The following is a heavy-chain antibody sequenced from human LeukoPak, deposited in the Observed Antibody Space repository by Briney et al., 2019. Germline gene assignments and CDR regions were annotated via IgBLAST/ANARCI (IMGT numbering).Heavy chain of an antibody. D-gene: IGHD4-23*01. CDR3: ARDSAYGGFSTD. V-gene: IGHV3-7*01. CDR2: IKQDGREK. Sequence: GGSLRLSCAASGFTFSIYEMSWVRQAPGKGLEWVANIKQDGREKYYVDSVRGRFTISRDNAKKSLYLQMNSLRAEDTAVYYCARDSAYGGFSTDWGQGTLVTVSS. CDR1: GFTFSIYE. J-gene: IGHJ4*02.